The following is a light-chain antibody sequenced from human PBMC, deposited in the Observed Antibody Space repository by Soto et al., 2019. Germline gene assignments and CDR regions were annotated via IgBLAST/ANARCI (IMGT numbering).Light chain of an antibody. CDR2: DVS. Sequence: QSALTQPASVSGSPGQSITISCTGTSSDVGGYNYVSWYQQHPGKAPRFFIYDVSNRPSGVSNRFSGSKSGATASLTISGLQAEDEADYYCTSYTSSSTDVFGAGTKVTVL. V-gene: IGLV2-14*01. CDR3: TSYTSSSTDV. CDR1: SSDVGGYNY. J-gene: IGLJ1*01.